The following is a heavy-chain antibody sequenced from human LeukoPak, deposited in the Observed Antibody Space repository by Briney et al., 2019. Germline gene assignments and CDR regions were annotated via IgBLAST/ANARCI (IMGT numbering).Heavy chain of an antibody. CDR2: IYSGGST. CDR1: GFTVSSNY. J-gene: IGHJ4*02. CDR3: ASYHGSDCSFDF. D-gene: IGHD2-21*02. V-gene: IGHV3-53*01. Sequence: GGSLRLSCAASGFTVSSNYMSWVRQAPGKGLEWVSVIYSGGSTYYADSVKGRFTISRDNSKNTLYLQMNSLRAEDTAVYFCASYHGSDCSFDFWGQGTLVTVSS.